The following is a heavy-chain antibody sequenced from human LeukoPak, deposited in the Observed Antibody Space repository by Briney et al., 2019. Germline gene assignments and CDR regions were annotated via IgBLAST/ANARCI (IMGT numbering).Heavy chain of an antibody. J-gene: IGHJ4*02. CDR1: EFSVGSNY. V-gene: IGHV3-11*01. CDR3: AKDRTYYYGSGSYYDY. D-gene: IGHD3-10*01. CDR2: ISSSGSTI. Sequence: GGSLRLSCAASEFSVGSNYMTWVRQAPGKGLEWVSYISSSGSTIYYADSVKGRFTIPRDNAKNSLYLQMNSLRAEDTALYYCAKDRTYYYGSGSYYDYWGQGTLVTVSS.